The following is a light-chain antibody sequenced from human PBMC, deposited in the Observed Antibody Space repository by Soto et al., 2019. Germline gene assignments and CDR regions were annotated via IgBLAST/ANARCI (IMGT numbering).Light chain of an antibody. CDR3: HQRSNWPPYT. V-gene: IGKV3-11*01. CDR2: DAS. J-gene: IGKJ2*01. CDR1: QSVSSY. Sequence: EIVLTQSPATLSLSPGERATLSCSASQSVSSYLAWYQQKPGQAPRLLIYDASNRATGIPARFSGSGSGTEFTLTISSLEPEDFAVYYCHQRSNWPPYTFGQGTKLEIK.